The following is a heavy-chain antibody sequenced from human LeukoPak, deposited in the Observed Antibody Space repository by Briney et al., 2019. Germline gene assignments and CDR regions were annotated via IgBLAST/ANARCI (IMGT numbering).Heavy chain of an antibody. Sequence: ASVKVSCKASGYTFTSYGISWVRQAPGQGLEWMGWISAYNGSTNYAQTLQGRVTMTTDTSTSTAYMELRSLRSDDTAVYYCARDFITILGVVILDYFDYWGQGTLVTVSS. CDR2: ISAYNGST. J-gene: IGHJ4*02. CDR3: ARDFITILGVVILDYFDY. D-gene: IGHD3-3*01. V-gene: IGHV1-18*01. CDR1: GYTFTSYG.